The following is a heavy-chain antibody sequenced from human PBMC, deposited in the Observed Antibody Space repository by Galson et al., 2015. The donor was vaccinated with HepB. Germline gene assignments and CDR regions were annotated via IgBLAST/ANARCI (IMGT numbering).Heavy chain of an antibody. J-gene: IGHJ4*02. CDR3: ARQAPNWGYLDY. D-gene: IGHD7-27*01. CDR1: SGSIGSYY. Sequence: LTCTVSSGSIGSYYCSWIRQPPGKGLEWIGYIYNSGSTNYNPSLKSRVTISVDTSKNQFSLKVNSVTATDTAVYYCARQAPNWGYLDYWGQGTLVTVSS. V-gene: IGHV4-59*08. CDR2: IYNSGST.